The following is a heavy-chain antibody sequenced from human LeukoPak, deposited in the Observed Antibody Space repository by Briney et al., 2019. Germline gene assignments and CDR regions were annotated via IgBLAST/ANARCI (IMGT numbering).Heavy chain of an antibody. V-gene: IGHV3-30*03. D-gene: IGHD5/OR15-5a*01. Sequence: HPGGSLRLSCAASGFTFSSYGMHWVRQAPGKGLEWVAVISYDGSNKYYADSVKGRFTISRDNSKNTLYLQMNSLRAEDTAVYYCAGGVSLSCDSWGQGTLVTVSS. J-gene: IGHJ4*02. CDR1: GFTFSSYG. CDR2: ISYDGSNK. CDR3: AGGVSLSCDS.